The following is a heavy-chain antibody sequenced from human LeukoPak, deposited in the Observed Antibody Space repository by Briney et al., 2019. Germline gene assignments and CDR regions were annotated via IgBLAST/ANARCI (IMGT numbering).Heavy chain of an antibody. CDR3: ARDSPPRFDPRRIVGANSFDY. CDR2: IKQDGSEK. D-gene: IGHD1-26*01. V-gene: IGHV3-7*01. J-gene: IGHJ4*02. Sequence: GGSLRLSCAASGFTFSSYWMSWVRQAPGKGLEWVANIKQDGSEKYYVDSVKGRFTISRDNAKNSLYLQMNSLRAEDTAVYYCARDSPPRFDPRRIVGANSFDYWGQGTLVTVSS. CDR1: GFTFSSYW.